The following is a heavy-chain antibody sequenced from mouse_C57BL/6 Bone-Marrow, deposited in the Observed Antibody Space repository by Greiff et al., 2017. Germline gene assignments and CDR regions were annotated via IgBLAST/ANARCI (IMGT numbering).Heavy chain of an antibody. CDR1: GFTFSDYG. Sequence: EVHLVESGGGLVQPGGSLKLSCAASGFTFSDYGMAWVRQAPRKGPEWVAFISNLANSIYYADTVTGGFTISRENAKNTLHLEMSRLRSEDSALYYCARLGGYYGWFAYWGQGTLVTVSA. V-gene: IGHV5-15*01. J-gene: IGHJ3*01. CDR3: ARLGGYYGWFAY. D-gene: IGHD2-3*01. CDR2: ISNLANSI.